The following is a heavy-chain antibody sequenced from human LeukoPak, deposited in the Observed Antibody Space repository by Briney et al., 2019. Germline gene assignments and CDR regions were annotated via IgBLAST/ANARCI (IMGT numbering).Heavy chain of an antibody. CDR1: GGSISSSSYY. Sequence: PSETLSLTCTVSGGSISSSSYYWGWIRQPPGKGLEWIGSIYYSGGTYYNPSLKSRVTISVNTSKNQFSLKLSSVTAADTAVYYCARHVRFLEWLSPGHYYYYMDVWGKGTTVTVSS. CDR2: IYYSGGT. J-gene: IGHJ6*03. CDR3: ARHVRFLEWLSPGHYYYYMDV. V-gene: IGHV4-39*01. D-gene: IGHD3-3*01.